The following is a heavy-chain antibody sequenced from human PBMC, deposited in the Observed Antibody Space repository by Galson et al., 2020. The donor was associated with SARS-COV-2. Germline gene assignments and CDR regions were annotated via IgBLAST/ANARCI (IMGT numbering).Heavy chain of an antibody. CDR2: ISYDGSNK. Sequence: GESLKISCAASGFTFSSYAMHWVRQAPGKGLEWVAVISYDGSNKYYADSVKGRFTISRDNSKNTLYLQMNSLRAEDTAVYYCARDLLMVNPYYYYYGRDVWVQGTTVTVSS. CDR3: ARDLLMVNPYYYYYGRDV. J-gene: IGHJ6*02. V-gene: IGHV3-30-3*01. D-gene: IGHD2-8*01. CDR1: GFTFSSYA.